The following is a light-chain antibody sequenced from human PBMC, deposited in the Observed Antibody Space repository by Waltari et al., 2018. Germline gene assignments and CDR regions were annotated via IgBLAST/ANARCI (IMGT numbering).Light chain of an antibody. CDR1: SSNIGSNY. V-gene: IGLV1-47*01. CDR2: RNN. CDR3: AAWDDSLSGGV. Sequence: QSVLTQPPSASGTPGQRVTISCSGSSSNIGSNYVYWYQQLPGTAPKLLISRNNRRPSGVPDRFSGSGSGTSASLAISGLRSDDEADYYCAAWDDSLSGGVFGGGTRLTVL. J-gene: IGLJ3*02.